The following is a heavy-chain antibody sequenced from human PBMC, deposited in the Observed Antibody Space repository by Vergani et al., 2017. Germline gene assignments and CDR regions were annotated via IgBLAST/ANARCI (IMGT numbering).Heavy chain of an antibody. CDR1: GGTFSSYA. Sequence: QVQLVQSGAEVKKPGSSVKVSCKASGGTFSSYAISWVRQAPGQGLEWMGRIIPILGIANYAQKCQGRVTITADKSTSTAYMELSSLRSEDTAVYYCARSYYYDSSGALDYWGQGTLVTVSS. CDR3: ARSYYYDSSGALDY. D-gene: IGHD3-22*01. J-gene: IGHJ4*02. CDR2: IIPILGIA. V-gene: IGHV1-69*04.